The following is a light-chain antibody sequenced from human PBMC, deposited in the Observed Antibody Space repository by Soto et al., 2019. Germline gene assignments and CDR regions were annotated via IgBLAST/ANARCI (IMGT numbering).Light chain of an antibody. CDR2: NVS. Sequence: EIVLTQSPGTLSLSPGERATLSCRASQRVGSSYLAWYQQKPGQAPRLLIHNVSNRATGIPDRFSGSGSGPDFTLIISRLEPEDFAVYYCQQYGTSRWTFGQGTKVEIK. CDR3: QQYGTSRWT. CDR1: QRVGSSY. J-gene: IGKJ1*01. V-gene: IGKV3-20*01.